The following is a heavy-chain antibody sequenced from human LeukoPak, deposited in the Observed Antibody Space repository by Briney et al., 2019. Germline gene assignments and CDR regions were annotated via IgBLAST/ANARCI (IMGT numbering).Heavy chain of an antibody. V-gene: IGHV7-4-1*02. Sequence: GASVKVSCKASGYTFTSYAMNWVRQAPGQGLEWMGWINTNTGNPTYAQGFTGRFVFSLDTSVSTAYLQISSLKAEDTAVYYCARGEQVLLWFGEFYIYYMDVWGKGTTVTVSS. CDR2: INTNTGNP. J-gene: IGHJ6*03. D-gene: IGHD3-10*01. CDR3: ARGEQVLLWFGEFYIYYMDV. CDR1: GYTFTSYA.